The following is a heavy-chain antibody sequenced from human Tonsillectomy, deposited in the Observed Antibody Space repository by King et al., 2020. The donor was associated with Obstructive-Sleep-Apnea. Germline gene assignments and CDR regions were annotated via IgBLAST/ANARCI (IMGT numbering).Heavy chain of an antibody. CDR3: VRAQCGGGCSGLNWFDP. Sequence: VQLVESGGGLVKPGGSLRLSCAASGVTFSDAWTNWGRQAPGKGLEGSGRSKTKRYGGATDYAAPVKGRIIISRDDSKNTVYLQMNSLKIDDTAAYYCVRAQCGGGCSGLNWFDPWGQGTLVTVSS. CDR1: GVTFSDAW. D-gene: IGHD2-21*02. CDR2: SKTKRYGGAT. V-gene: IGHV3-15*01. J-gene: IGHJ5*02.